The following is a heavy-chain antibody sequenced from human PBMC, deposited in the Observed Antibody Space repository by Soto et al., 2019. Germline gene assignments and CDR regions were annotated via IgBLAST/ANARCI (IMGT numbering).Heavy chain of an antibody. CDR3: AKVSSSWYAGFFDL. CDR1: GFTFSRHA. CDR2: LSDSGGSI. D-gene: IGHD6-13*01. V-gene: IGHV3-23*01. J-gene: IGHJ4*02. Sequence: QPGGSLSLSCAASGFTFSRHAMTWVRQAPGKGLEWVSGLSDSGGSIYYADSVKGRFTISRDNSMNTLYLQMNTLRAEDTAIYYCAKVSSSWYAGFFDLWGQGTLVTVSS.